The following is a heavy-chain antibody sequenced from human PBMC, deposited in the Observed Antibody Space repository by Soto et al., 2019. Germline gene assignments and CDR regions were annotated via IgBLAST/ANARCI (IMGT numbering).Heavy chain of an antibody. CDR3: AKGFWAVAGTRYFDY. V-gene: IGHV3-23*01. D-gene: IGHD6-19*01. Sequence: PGGSLRLSCAASGFTFSSSAMNWVRQAPGKGLEWVSVISGSGDSAYYADSVKGRFTISRDNSKSTLCLQMNSLRAEDTAVYYCAKGFWAVAGTRYFDYWGQGTLVTVSS. CDR2: ISGSGDSA. J-gene: IGHJ4*02. CDR1: GFTFSSSA.